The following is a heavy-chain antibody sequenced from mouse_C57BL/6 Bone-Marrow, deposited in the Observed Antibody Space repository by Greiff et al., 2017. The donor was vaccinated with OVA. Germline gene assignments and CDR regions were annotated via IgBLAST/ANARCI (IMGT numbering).Heavy chain of an antibody. J-gene: IGHJ1*03. CDR2: ISSGGSYT. V-gene: IGHV5-6*02. CDR1: GFTFSSYG. D-gene: IGHD4-1*01. CDR3: ARRGANWDVNWYFDV. Sequence: EVMLVESGGDLVKPGGSLKLSCAASGFTFSSYGMSWVRQTPDKRLEWVATISSGGSYTYYPDSVKGRFTISRDNAKNTLYLQMSSLKSEDTAMSYDARRGANWDVNWYFDVWGTGTTVTVSS.